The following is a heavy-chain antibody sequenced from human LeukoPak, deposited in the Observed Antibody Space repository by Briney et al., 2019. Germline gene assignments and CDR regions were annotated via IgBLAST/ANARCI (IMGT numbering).Heavy chain of an antibody. Sequence: SETLSLTCTVSGGSISSGGYYWSWIRQHPGKGLEWIGYIYYSGSTNYNPSLKSRVTISVDTSKNQFSLKLSSVTAADTAVYYCARDHRYYDFWSGTPEGYYYYGMDVWGQGTTVTVSS. D-gene: IGHD3-3*01. CDR1: GGSISSGGYY. CDR3: ARDHRYYDFWSGTPEGYYYYGMDV. V-gene: IGHV4-61*08. J-gene: IGHJ6*02. CDR2: IYYSGST.